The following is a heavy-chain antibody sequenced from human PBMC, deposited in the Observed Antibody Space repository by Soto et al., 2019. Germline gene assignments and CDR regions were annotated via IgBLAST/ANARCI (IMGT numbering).Heavy chain of an antibody. CDR3: TRRGYSGYEVAYY. D-gene: IGHD5-12*01. CDR1: GGSISSSSYY. Sequence: QLQLQESGPGLVKPSETLSLTCTVSGGSISSSSYYWGWIRQPPGKGLEWIGSIYYSGSTYYNPSLKSRVTVSVDTSQNQFSLKLTSVTAADTAVYYCTRRGYSGYEVAYYWGQGTLVTVSS. J-gene: IGHJ4*02. V-gene: IGHV4-39*01. CDR2: IYYSGST.